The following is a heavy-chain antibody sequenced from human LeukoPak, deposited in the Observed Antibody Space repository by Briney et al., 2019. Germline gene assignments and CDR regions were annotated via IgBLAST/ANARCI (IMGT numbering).Heavy chain of an antibody. CDR1: GFIFSSYS. CDR2: ISSSSSI. Sequence: SGGSLRLSCAASGFIFSSYSMNWVRQAPGKGLEWVSYISSSSSISYADSVKGRFTISRDNAKNSLYLQMNSLRDEDTAVYYCARDLNWVFDYWGQGTLVTVSS. V-gene: IGHV3-48*02. D-gene: IGHD7-27*01. CDR3: ARDLNWVFDY. J-gene: IGHJ4*02.